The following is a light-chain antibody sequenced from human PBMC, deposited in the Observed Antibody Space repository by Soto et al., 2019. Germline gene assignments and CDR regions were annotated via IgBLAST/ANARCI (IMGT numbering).Light chain of an antibody. CDR1: QSVSSN. Sequence: EIVMTQPPATLSVSPGERATLSCRASQSVSSNLAWYQQKPGQAPRLLIYGASTRATGIPARFSGSGSGTEFTLTISSLQSEDSAVYFCQQYNNWPFSFGQGTRLEIK. V-gene: IGKV3-15*01. CDR2: GAS. CDR3: QQYNNWPFS. J-gene: IGKJ5*01.